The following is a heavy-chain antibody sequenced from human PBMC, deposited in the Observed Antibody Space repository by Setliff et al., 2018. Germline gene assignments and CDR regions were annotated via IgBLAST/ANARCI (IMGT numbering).Heavy chain of an antibody. Sequence: GASVKVSCKASGGTFRSYGISWVRQAPGQGLEWMGGTIPMFGSANYAQKFQGRVTIITDEFTGTAYMELSSLRSEDTAVYFCAREGVDTRSSTDYRYYMDVWGKGTTVTVSS. CDR2: TIPMFGSA. D-gene: IGHD5-18*01. CDR1: GGTFRSYG. CDR3: AREGVDTRSSTDYRYYMDV. V-gene: IGHV1-69*05. J-gene: IGHJ6*03.